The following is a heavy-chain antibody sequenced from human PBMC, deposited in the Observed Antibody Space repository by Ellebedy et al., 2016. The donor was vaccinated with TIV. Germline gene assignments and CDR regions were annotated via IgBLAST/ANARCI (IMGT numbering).Heavy chain of an antibody. D-gene: IGHD1-26*01. CDR3: ARLHNLGGPAPAAFDI. V-gene: IGHV4-59*08. CDR1: GDSISRDH. J-gene: IGHJ3*02. Sequence: MPSETLSLTCTVSGDSISRDHWNWIRQPPGKGLEWIGYSYDSGSSNYSPSLKSRASISVDRSKNQFSLKVKSVTAADTAVYYCARLHNLGGPAPAAFDIWGRGTMVTVSS. CDR2: SYDSGSS.